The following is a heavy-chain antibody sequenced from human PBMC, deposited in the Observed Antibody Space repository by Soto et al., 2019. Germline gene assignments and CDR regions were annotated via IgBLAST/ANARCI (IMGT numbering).Heavy chain of an antibody. CDR1: GFTLSDRY. J-gene: IGHJ4*02. CDR3: GRDIVVPDGGLGY. D-gene: IGHD1-26*01. V-gene: IGHV3-72*01. Sequence: EVQLVESGGGLVQPGGSLRLFCAASGFTLSDRYMHWVRQAPGKGLEWVGRSRNKANSYTTNYAASVQGRFTISRDDSKNLLYLQMNSLKIEDTAVYYCGRDIVVPDGGLGYWGQGTLVTVSS. CDR2: SRNKANSYTT.